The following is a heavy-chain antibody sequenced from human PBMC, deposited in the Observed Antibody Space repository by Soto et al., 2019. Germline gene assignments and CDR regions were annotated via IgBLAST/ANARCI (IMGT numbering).Heavy chain of an antibody. CDR3: ARLGRWSPVAGYFGNYAMDV. V-gene: IGHV5-51*01. J-gene: IGHJ6*02. CDR1: GYSFTNYW. Sequence: EVQLVQSGVEVKKPGEALKISCKGSGYSFTNYWIAWVRQMPGKGLEWMGIIYPDDSDTRYSPSFQGQVTISVDKSRSTPYLQWSSLKASDTAMYYCARLGRWSPVAGYFGNYAMDVGGQGTTVTVSS. D-gene: IGHD6-19*01. CDR2: IYPDDSDT.